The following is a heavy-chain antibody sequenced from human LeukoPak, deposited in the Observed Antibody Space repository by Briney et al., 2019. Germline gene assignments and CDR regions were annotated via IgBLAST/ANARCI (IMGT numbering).Heavy chain of an antibody. CDR1: GGSFSGYY. D-gene: IGHD3-16*01. Sequence: SETLSLTCAVYGGSFSGYYWSWIRQPPGKGLEWIGEINHSGSTNYNPSLKSRVTISVDTSKNQFSLKLSSVTAADTAVYYCARGIVGGYYFYYWGQGTLVTVSS. J-gene: IGHJ4*02. CDR3: ARGIVGGYYFYY. CDR2: INHSGST. V-gene: IGHV4-34*01.